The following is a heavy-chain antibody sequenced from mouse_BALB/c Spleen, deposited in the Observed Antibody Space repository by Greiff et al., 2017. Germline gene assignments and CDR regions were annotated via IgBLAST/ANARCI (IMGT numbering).Heavy chain of an antibody. CDR3: ARWSDDYYAMDY. V-gene: IGHV1-66*01. CDR1: GYSFTSYY. CDR2: IFPGSGNT. J-gene: IGHJ4*01. Sequence: QVQLQQSGPELVKPGASVKISCKASGYSFTSYYIHWVKQRPGQGLEWIGWIFPGSGNTKYNEKFKGKATLTADTSSSTAYIQLSSLTSEDSAVYFCARWSDDYYAMDYWGQGTSVTVSS.